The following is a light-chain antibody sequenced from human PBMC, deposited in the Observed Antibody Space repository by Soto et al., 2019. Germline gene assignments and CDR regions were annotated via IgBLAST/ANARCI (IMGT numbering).Light chain of an antibody. J-gene: IGKJ3*01. CDR2: GAS. CDR1: QSVSSN. V-gene: IGKV3-15*01. CDR3: QQYNDWPPGT. Sequence: EIVMTQSPATLSVFPGERATLSCRASQSVSSNLAWYQQKPGQAPRLLIYGASTRATGIPARFSGGGSGTDFTLTISSLQSEDFAVYYCQQYNDWPPGTFGPGTKVDIK.